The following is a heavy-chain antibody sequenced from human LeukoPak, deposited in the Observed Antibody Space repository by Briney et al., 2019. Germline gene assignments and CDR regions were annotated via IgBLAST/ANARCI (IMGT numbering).Heavy chain of an antibody. Sequence: GGSLRLSCAASGFTVSSNYMSWVRQAPGKGLEWVSVIYSGGSTYYADSVKGRFTISRDNSKNTLYLQMNSLRAEDTAVYYCARDSYSGKMRGSYWGQGTLVTVSS. V-gene: IGHV3-53*01. CDR2: IYSGGST. D-gene: IGHD1-26*01. CDR3: ARDSYSGKMRGSY. J-gene: IGHJ4*02. CDR1: GFTVSSNY.